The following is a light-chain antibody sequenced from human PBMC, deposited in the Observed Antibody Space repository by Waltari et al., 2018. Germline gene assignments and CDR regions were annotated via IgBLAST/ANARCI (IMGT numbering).Light chain of an antibody. CDR3: QEANSFPLT. V-gene: IGKV1-12*01. CDR1: QGIRSW. Sequence: DIQMTQSPPSVSATVGDRVTITCRASQGIRSWLDWYQQKPGKAPKHLIYAASSLQGGVPSRFSGSGSGTEFTLTISSLQPEDVATYYCQEANSFPLTFGGGTKVEI. CDR2: AAS. J-gene: IGKJ4*01.